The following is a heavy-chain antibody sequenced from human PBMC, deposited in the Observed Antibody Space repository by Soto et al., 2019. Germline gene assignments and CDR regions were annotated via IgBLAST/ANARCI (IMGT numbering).Heavy chain of an antibody. D-gene: IGHD3-22*01. CDR2: ISAYNGNT. CDR3: ARAFKGSPATMIANFDY. J-gene: IGHJ4*02. V-gene: IGHV1-18*01. Sequence: ASVKVSCKASGYTFTSYGISWVRQAPGQGLEWMGWISAYNGNTNYAQKLQGRVTMTTDTSTSTAYMELRSLRSDDTAVYYCARAFKGSPATMIANFDYWGQGTLVTVSS. CDR1: GYTFTSYG.